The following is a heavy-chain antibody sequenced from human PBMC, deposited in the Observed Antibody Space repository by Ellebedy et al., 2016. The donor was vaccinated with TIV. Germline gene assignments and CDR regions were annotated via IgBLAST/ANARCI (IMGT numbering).Heavy chain of an antibody. CDR1: GFTFSSFW. D-gene: IGHD2-2*01. CDR2: IMYDEIEK. J-gene: IGHJ3*02. V-gene: IGHV3-7*04. Sequence: PGGSLRLSCAASGFTFSSFWMGCIREAPGNVLEYVAHIMYDEIEKYHADSVKGRFTISRDNARNSLYLQINSLRVDDTAVYYCARDTVTVPAVDAFDIWGQGTVVTVSS. CDR3: ARDTVTVPAVDAFDI.